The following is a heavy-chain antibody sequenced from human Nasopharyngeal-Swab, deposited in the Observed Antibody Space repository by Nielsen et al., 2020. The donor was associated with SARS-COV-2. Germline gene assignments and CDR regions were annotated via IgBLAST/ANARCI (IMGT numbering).Heavy chain of an antibody. V-gene: IGHV1-3*01. CDR3: TRDQSTTIFGVVIARISGGFDI. D-gene: IGHD3-3*01. CDR2: INAGNGNT. J-gene: IGHJ3*02. CDR1: GYTFTSYA. Sequence: ASVKVSCKASGYTFTSYAMHWVRQAPGQRLEWMGWINAGNGNTKYSQKFQGRVTITRDTSASTAYMELSSLRSEDTAVYYCTRDQSTTIFGVVIARISGGFDIWGQGTMVTVSS.